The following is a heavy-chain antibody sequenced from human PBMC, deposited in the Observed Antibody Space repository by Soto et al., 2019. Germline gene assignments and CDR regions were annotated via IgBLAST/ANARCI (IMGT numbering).Heavy chain of an antibody. Sequence: SETLSLTCTVSEGSIRGYYWSWIRQPRGKGLEWIGYFHYTGISNYNSSLKSRVTMSLDTSKNQFSLKLSSVSAADTAIYYCARGASNWQYFDYWGQGALVTVSS. CDR3: ARGASNWQYFDY. D-gene: IGHD4-4*01. CDR2: FHYTGIS. CDR1: EGSIRGYY. V-gene: IGHV4-59*01. J-gene: IGHJ4*02.